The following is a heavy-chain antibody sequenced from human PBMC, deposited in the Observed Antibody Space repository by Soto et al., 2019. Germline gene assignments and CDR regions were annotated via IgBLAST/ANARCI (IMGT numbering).Heavy chain of an antibody. CDR1: GFTFSSFT. D-gene: IGHD6-19*01. J-gene: IGHJ4*02. Sequence: QVQLVESGGGVVQPGRSLRLSCAASGFTFSSFTMHWVRQAPGKGLEWVAVISYDDGTNKYYADSVKGRFTISRDNPKYTLYLQMNSLRAEDTAVYYCARSIAVAGTPEFDYWGQGTLVTVSS. V-gene: IGHV3-30-3*01. CDR3: ARSIAVAGTPEFDY. CDR2: ISYDDGTNK.